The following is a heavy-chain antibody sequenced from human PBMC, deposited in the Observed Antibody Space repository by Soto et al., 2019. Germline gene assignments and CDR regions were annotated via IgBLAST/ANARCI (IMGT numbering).Heavy chain of an antibody. CDR1: GFTFSDYT. CDR3: ARDARGWFGEVLFDY. D-gene: IGHD3-10*01. Sequence: EVQLVESGGGLVKPGGSLRLSCAASGFTFSDYTMNWVRQAPGKGLEWVSSISSSISTIYYADSVRGRFTISIDNAKNSLYLQMNSLRADDTAVYYCARDARGWFGEVLFDYWGQGTLVTVSS. CDR2: ISSSISTI. J-gene: IGHJ4*02. V-gene: IGHV3-21*01.